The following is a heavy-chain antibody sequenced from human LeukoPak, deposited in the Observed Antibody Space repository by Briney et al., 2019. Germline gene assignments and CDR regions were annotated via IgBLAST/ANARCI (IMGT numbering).Heavy chain of an antibody. CDR2: IYYSGST. D-gene: IGHD2-15*01. Sequence: SETLSLTCTVSGGSISSYYWSWIRQPPGKGLEWIGYIYYSGSTNYNPSLKSRVTISVDTSKNQFSLELSSVTAADTAVYYCARGEGSYCSGGSCYSSKSRRGYYFDYWGQGTLVTVSS. V-gene: IGHV4-59*12. CDR1: GGSISSYY. J-gene: IGHJ4*02. CDR3: ARGEGSYCSGGSCYSSKSRRGYYFDY.